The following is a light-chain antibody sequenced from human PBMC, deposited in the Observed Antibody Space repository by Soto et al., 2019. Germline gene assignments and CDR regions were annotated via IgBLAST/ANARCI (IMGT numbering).Light chain of an antibody. CDR1: QSISTY. V-gene: IGKV1-5*03. J-gene: IGKJ2*01. Sequence: DIQMTQSPSTLSAYVGDRVIITCRASQSISTYLAWYQQKPGKAPKLLINKASSLESGVPSRFSGGGSGTEFTLTISSLQPDDFATYYCQQYDTNPYTFGQGTKLEIK. CDR2: KAS. CDR3: QQYDTNPYT.